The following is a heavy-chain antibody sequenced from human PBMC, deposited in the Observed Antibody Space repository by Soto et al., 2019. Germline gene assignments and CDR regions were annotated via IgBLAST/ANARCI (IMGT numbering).Heavy chain of an antibody. CDR3: ARGYNWNYGY. D-gene: IGHD1-7*01. CDR2: INHRGST. J-gene: IGHJ4*02. V-gene: IGHV4-34*01. Sequence: PSETLSLTCAVYGGSFSDYYWSWIRQPPDKGLEWIGEINHRGSTNSNPSLKSRVTISVDTSKNQFSLKLSSVTAADTAVYYCARGYNWNYGYWGQGTLVIVSS. CDR1: GGSFSDYY.